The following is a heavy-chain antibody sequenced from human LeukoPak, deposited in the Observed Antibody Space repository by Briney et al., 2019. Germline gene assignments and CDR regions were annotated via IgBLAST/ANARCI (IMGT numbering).Heavy chain of an antibody. CDR3: ASTYYYDSSGYYYEDY. V-gene: IGHV3-21*01. D-gene: IGHD3-22*01. CDR1: GFTFSSYS. J-gene: IGHJ4*02. CDR2: ISSSSSYI. Sequence: GGSLRLSCAASGFTFSSYSMNWVRLAPGKGLDWVSSISSSSSYIYYADSVKGRFTISRDNAKISLYLQMNSLRAEDTAVYYCASTYYYDSSGYYYEDYWGQGTLVTVSS.